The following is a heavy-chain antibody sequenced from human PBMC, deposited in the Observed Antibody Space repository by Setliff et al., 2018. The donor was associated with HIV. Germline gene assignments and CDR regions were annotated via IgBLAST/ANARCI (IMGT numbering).Heavy chain of an antibody. CDR2: NFNSGST. V-gene: IGHV4-59*08. Sequence: PSETLSLTCTVSGGSISSYFWSWVRQSPGKGLEWIGYNFNSGSTNYNPSLKSRVTISVDMSKNQFSLRLDSVTAADTAVYYCARQVWLSDNHYYYYMDVWGKGTTVTVSS. CDR1: GGSISSYF. CDR3: ARQVWLSDNHYYYYMDV. J-gene: IGHJ6*03. D-gene: IGHD2-21*01.